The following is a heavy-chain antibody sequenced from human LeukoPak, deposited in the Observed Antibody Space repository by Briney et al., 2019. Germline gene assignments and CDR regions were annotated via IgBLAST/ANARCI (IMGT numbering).Heavy chain of an antibody. CDR1: GFTFNTYS. V-gene: IGHV3-21*06. Sequence: GGSLRLSCEASGFTFNTYSMNWARQAPGKGLEWVSFIDSSGGYMFYADSVKGRFIISRDNAKDSLYLQMNSLRVEDTAVYYCLRGDRRDYWGQGTLVTVSS. CDR3: LRGDRRDY. J-gene: IGHJ4*02. CDR2: IDSSGGYM.